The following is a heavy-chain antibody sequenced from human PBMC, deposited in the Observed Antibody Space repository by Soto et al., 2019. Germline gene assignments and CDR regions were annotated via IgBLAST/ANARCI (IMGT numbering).Heavy chain of an antibody. CDR2: ISAYNGNT. CDR3: ARVDIVGVPAAPFDY. Sequence: QVQLVQSGAEVKKPGASVKVSCKASGYTFTSYGITWVRQAPGQGLEWMGWISAYNGNTNYAQKLQGRVTMTTDTSTSTAYMELRSLRSDDTAVYYCARVDIVGVPAAPFDYWGQGTLVTVSS. D-gene: IGHD2-2*01. V-gene: IGHV1-18*01. CDR1: GYTFTSYG. J-gene: IGHJ4*02.